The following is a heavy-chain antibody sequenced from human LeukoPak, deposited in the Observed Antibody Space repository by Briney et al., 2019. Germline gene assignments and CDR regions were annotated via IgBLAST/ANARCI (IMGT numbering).Heavy chain of an antibody. D-gene: IGHD1-26*01. CDR2: IYYSGST. CDR1: GGSISSSNYY. Sequence: SETLSLTCTVSGGSISSSNYYWGWIRQPPGKGLEWIGYIYYSGSTNYNPSLKSRVTISVDTSKNQFSLKLSSVTAADTAVYYCARGQYSGSYYAFDIWGQGTMVTVSS. CDR3: ARGQYSGSYYAFDI. V-gene: IGHV4-61*05. J-gene: IGHJ3*02.